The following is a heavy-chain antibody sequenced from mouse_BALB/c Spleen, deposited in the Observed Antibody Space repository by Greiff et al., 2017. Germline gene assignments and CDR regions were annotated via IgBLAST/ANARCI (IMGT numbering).Heavy chain of an antibody. J-gene: IGHJ4*01. CDR2: IWTGGGT. Sequence: QVQLQQSGPGLVAPSQSLSITCTVSGFSLTSYDISWIRQPPGKGLEWLGVIWTGGGTNYNSAFMSRLSISKDNSKSQVFLKMNSLQTDDTAIYYCVYAMDYWGQGTSVTVSS. CDR3: VYAMDY. CDR1: GFSLTSYD. V-gene: IGHV2-9-2*01.